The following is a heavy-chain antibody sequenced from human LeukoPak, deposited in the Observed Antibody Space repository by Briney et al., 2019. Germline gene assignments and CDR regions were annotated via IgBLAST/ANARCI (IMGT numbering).Heavy chain of an antibody. V-gene: IGHV4-4*07. CDR3: AKLGSRLGELSSHR. D-gene: IGHD3-16*02. CDR1: GGSINSYF. Sequence: SETLSLTCTVSGGSINSYFWTWIRQPAGKGLEWIGRIYTGGSTNYNPSLKSRVTMSVDTSKNQFSLKLNSVTAADTAVYYCAKLGSRLGELSSHRWGQGTLVTVSS. J-gene: IGHJ4*02. CDR2: IYTGGST.